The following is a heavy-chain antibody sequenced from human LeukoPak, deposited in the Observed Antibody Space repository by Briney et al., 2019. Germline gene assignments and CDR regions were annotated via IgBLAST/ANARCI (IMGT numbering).Heavy chain of an antibody. V-gene: IGHV3-64D*06. D-gene: IGHD6-13*01. CDR2: ITSDGGSI. Sequence: GGSLRLSCSASRFTFSNFNMHWVRQAPGKGLQFVSGITSDGGSIDYADSVRGRFTISRDNSKNTLYLRMTSLRVEDTALYYCAKSMFNGYSSSWPLDYWGQGTLVTVSS. CDR1: RFTFSNFN. CDR3: AKSMFNGYSSSWPLDY. J-gene: IGHJ4*02.